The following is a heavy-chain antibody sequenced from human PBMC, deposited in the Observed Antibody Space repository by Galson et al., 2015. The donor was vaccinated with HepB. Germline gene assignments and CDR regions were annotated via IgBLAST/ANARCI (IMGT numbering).Heavy chain of an antibody. Sequence: SLRLSCAASGFTFSSYSMNWVRQAPGKGLEWVSSISSSSSYIYYADSVKGRFTISRDNAKNSLYLQMNSLRAEDTAVYYCARYPRNWGPRADYYFDYWGQGTLVTVSS. V-gene: IGHV3-21*01. CDR1: GFTFSSYS. CDR3: ARYPRNWGPRADYYFDY. CDR2: ISSSSSYI. D-gene: IGHD7-27*01. J-gene: IGHJ4*02.